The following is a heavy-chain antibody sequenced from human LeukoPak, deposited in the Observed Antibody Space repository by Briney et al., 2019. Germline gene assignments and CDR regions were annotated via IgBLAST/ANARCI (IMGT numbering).Heavy chain of an antibody. CDR3: ARDCSGGSCYLWPYYYYGMDV. Sequence: GGSLRLSCAASGFTFSSYAMHWVRQAPGKGLEWVAVISYDGSNKYYADSVKGRFTISRDNSKNTLYLQMNSLRAEDTAVYYCARDCSGGSCYLWPYYYYGMDVWGQGTTVTVSS. CDR2: ISYDGSNK. J-gene: IGHJ6*02. CDR1: GFTFSSYA. D-gene: IGHD2-15*01. V-gene: IGHV3-30-3*01.